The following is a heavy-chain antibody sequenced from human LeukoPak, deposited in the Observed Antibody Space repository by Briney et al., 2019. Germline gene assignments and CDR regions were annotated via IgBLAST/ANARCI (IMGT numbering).Heavy chain of an antibody. V-gene: IGHV4-39*01. CDR1: GGSISSSSCY. J-gene: IGHJ3*02. CDR3: ARPYYYDSSGYYYDAFDI. D-gene: IGHD3-22*01. CDR2: IYYSGST. Sequence: SETLSLTCTVSGGSISSSSCYWGWIRQPPGKGLEWIGSIYYSGSTYYNPSLKSRVTISVDTSKNQFSLKLSSVTAADTAVYYCARPYYYDSSGYYYDAFDIWGQGTMVTVSS.